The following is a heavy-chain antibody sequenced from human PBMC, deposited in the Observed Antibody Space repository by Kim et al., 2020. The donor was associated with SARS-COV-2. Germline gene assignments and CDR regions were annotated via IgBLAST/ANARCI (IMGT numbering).Heavy chain of an antibody. CDR2: IYYSGST. D-gene: IGHD1-20*01. J-gene: IGHJ6*01. CDR1: GGSISSYY. V-gene: IGHV4-59*01. CDR3: ARDLGYNWNYYYYYGMEV. Sequence: SETLSLTCTVSGGSISSYYWSWIRQPPGKGLEWIGYIYYSGSTNYNPSLKSRVTISVDTSKNQFSLKLSSVTAADTAVYYCARDLGYNWNYYYYYGMEVWGQGTTVTVSS.